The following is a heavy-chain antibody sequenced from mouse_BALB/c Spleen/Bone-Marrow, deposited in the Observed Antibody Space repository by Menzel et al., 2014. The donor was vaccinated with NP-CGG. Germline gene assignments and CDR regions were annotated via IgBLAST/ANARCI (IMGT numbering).Heavy chain of an antibody. CDR3: ARSGYDYENY. CDR1: GYAFSNYW. J-gene: IGHJ2*01. Sequence: VHLVESGAELVRPGSSVKISCKASGYAFSNYWMNWMKQRPGQGLEWIGRIYPGDGDTNYNGKFKGKATLTADKSSSTAYMQLSSLTSVDSAVYFCARSGYDYENYWGQGTTLTVSS. CDR2: IYPGDGDT. V-gene: IGHV1-80*01. D-gene: IGHD2-4*01.